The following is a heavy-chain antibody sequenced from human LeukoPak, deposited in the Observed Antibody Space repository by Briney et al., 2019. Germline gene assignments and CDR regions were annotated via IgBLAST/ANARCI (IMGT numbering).Heavy chain of an antibody. CDR3: AKDRSAIRAYYYGSGSHDY. J-gene: IGHJ4*02. CDR2: ISGSGGST. D-gene: IGHD3-10*01. Sequence: GGSLRLSCAASGFTFSSYAMSWVSQAPGKGLEWVSAISGSGGSTYYADSVKGRFTISRDNSKNTLYLQMNSLRAEDTAVYYCAKDRSAIRAYYYGSGSHDYWGQGTLVTDSS. V-gene: IGHV3-23*01. CDR1: GFTFSSYA.